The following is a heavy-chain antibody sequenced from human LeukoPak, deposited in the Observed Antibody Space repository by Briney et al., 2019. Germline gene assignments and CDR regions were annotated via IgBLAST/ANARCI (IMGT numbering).Heavy chain of an antibody. CDR1: GYTFTGYY. V-gene: IGHV1-2*02. Sequence: ASVKVSCKASGYTFTGYYIHWVRQAPGQGLEWMGWINPNGGDTNYAQKFQGRVTMTRDTSINTVYMELGRLRSDDTAVFYCARDYQAGGDYWGQGTLVTVSS. CDR2: INPNGGDT. CDR3: ARDYQAGGDY. J-gene: IGHJ4*02. D-gene: IGHD3-16*01.